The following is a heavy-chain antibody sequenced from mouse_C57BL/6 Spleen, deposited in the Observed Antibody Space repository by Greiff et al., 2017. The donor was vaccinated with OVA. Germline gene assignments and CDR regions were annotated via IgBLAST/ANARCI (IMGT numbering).Heavy chain of an antibody. CDR3: TRDAWFAY. V-gene: IGHV1-15*01. CDR2: IDPETGGT. Sequence: QVQLQQSGAELVRPGASVTLSCKASGYTFTDYEMHWVKQTPVHGLEWIGAIDPETGGTAYNQKFKGKAILAADKSSSTAYMELRSLTAEDSAVYYCTRDAWFAYWGQGTLVTVSA. CDR1: GYTFTDYE. J-gene: IGHJ3*01.